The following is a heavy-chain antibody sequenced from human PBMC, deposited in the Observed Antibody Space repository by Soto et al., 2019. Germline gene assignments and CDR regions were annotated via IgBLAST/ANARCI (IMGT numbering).Heavy chain of an antibody. Sequence: QVQLVQSGAEVKTPGASVKVSCKASGYTFASYDINWVRQAPGQGLEWMGWMNPNSGNTGFAQKFQGRLTLTRDTALTIAHMELSSLRNEDTAVYYCARRDGYDFNWLDSWGQGTLVTVS. CDR1: GYTFASYD. CDR2: MNPNSGNT. D-gene: IGHD2-21*01. J-gene: IGHJ5*01. V-gene: IGHV1-8*01. CDR3: ARRDGYDFNWLDS.